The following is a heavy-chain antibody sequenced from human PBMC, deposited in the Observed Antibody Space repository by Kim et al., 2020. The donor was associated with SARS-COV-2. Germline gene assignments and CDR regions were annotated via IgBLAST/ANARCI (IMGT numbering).Heavy chain of an antibody. V-gene: IGHV3-48*04. D-gene: IGHD3-10*01. Sequence: GGSLRLSCAASGFTFSSYSMNWVRQAPGKGLEWVSYISSSSTIYYADSVKGRFTISRDNAKNSLYLQMNSLRAEDTAVYYCARDSGPTLYGSGSYDYWGQGTLVTVSS. CDR2: ISSSSTI. J-gene: IGHJ4*02. CDR1: GFTFSSYS. CDR3: ARDSGPTLYGSGSYDY.